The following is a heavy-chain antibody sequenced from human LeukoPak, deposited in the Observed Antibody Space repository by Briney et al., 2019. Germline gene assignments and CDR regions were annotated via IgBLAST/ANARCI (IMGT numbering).Heavy chain of an antibody. CDR2: IKNDGRNT. CDR3: VREPYCSGGSCYTSGFDC. V-gene: IGHV3-74*03. D-gene: IGHD2-15*01. J-gene: IGHJ4*02. CDR1: GFTFSTYW. Sequence: GGSLRLSCAAYGFTFSTYWMQWVRQAPGKGLVWGSSIKNDGRNTTYADSVKGRFTIYRDNDKNTLYLKMNSLRAEDTAVYYCVREPYCSGGSCYTSGFDCWGQGTLVTVSS.